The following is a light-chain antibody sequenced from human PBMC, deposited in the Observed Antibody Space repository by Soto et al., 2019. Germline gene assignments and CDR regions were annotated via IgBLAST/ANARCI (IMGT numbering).Light chain of an antibody. CDR1: QTISSW. Sequence: DIHSSHSASNLSASVGARVTITCRASQTISSWLAWYQQKPGEAPNLLIYDASTLERGVPSRFSGTGSGTEFVLTIDRLQPDDFATYYCQQYHTSSITFAQGTRLEIK. J-gene: IGKJ5*01. CDR2: DAS. V-gene: IGKV1-5*01. CDR3: QQYHTSSIT.